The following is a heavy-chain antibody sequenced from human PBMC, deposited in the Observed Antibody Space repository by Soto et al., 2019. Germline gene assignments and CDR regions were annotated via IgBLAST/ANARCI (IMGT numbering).Heavy chain of an antibody. CDR2: IWYDGSNK. J-gene: IGHJ6*02. CDR1: GFTFSSYG. D-gene: IGHD5-18*01. CDR3: AREGVPSIQLWSRYYGMDV. V-gene: IGHV3-33*01. Sequence: GGSLRLSCAASGFTFSSYGMHWVRQAPGKGLEWVAVIWYDGSNKYYADSVKGRFTISRDNSKNTLYLQMNSLRAEDTAVYYCAREGVPSIQLWSRYYGMDVWGQGTTVTVSS.